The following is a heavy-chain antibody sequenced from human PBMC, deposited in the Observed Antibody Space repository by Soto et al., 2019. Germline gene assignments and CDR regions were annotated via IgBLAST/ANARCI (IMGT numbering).Heavy chain of an antibody. D-gene: IGHD6-6*01. CDR1: GYTFTGYY. CDR3: ARDQGVPTSSSPGVFDY. Sequence: ASVKVSCKASGYTFTGYYMHWVRQAPGQGLEWMGWINPNSGGTNYAQKFQGWVTMTRDTSISTAYMELSRLRSDDTAVYYCARDQGVPTSSSPGVFDYWGQGTLVTVSS. J-gene: IGHJ4*02. V-gene: IGHV1-2*04. CDR2: INPNSGGT.